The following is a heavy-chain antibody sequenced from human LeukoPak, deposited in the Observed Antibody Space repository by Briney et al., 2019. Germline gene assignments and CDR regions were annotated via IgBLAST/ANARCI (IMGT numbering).Heavy chain of an antibody. CDR1: GFSLSTSGVG. D-gene: IGHD2-15*01. CDR2: IHWDDDK. V-gene: IGHV2-5*02. J-gene: IGHJ4*02. Sequence: SGPTLVNPTQTLTLTCTFSGFSLSTSGVGVGWIRQPPGKALEWLALIHWDDDKRYSPSLKSRLTITKDTSKNQVVLTMTNMDPVDTATYYCAHNGPKCSGGSCRFDYWGQGTLVTVSS. CDR3: AHNGPKCSGGSCRFDY.